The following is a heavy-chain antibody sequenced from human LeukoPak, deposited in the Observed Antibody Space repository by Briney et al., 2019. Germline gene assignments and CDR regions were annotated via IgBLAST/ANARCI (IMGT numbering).Heavy chain of an antibody. V-gene: IGHV3-23*01. CDR3: ARDLIPAAMAGYFQH. CDR1: GFTFSSYA. CDR2: ISGSGGST. D-gene: IGHD2-2*01. J-gene: IGHJ1*01. Sequence: GGSLRLSCAASGFTFSSYAMSWVRQAPGRGLEWVSAISGSGGSTYYADSVKGRFTISRDNSKNTLYLQMNNLRAEDTAVYYCARDLIPAAMAGYFQHWGQGTLVTVSS.